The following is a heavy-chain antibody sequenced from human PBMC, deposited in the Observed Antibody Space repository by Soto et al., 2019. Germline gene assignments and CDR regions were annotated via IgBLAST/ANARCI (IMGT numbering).Heavy chain of an antibody. CDR3: ATRLYHSRGYYYVPY. J-gene: IGHJ4*02. CDR1: AGSISSSSYF. Sequence: QLQLQESGPGLVKPSETLSLTCTVSAGSISSSSYFXGWIRQPPGKGLEWIGTIDYRGSTSYNPSLKSRVTISVDTSKNQFSLTLSSVTAADTAVYYCATRLYHSRGYYYVPYWGQGTLVTVSS. D-gene: IGHD3-22*01. CDR2: IDYRGST. V-gene: IGHV4-39*01.